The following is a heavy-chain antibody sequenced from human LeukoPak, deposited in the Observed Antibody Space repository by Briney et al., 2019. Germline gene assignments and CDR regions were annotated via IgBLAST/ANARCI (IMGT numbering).Heavy chain of an antibody. CDR2: IIPILGIA. D-gene: IGHD4-23*01. V-gene: IGHV1-69*04. Sequence: GASVKASCKASGGTFSSYAISWVRQAPGQGLEWMGRIIPILGIANYAQKFQGRVTITADKSTSTAYMELSSLRSEDTAVYYCARDKWYYGGNGFGYWGQGTLVTVSS. J-gene: IGHJ4*02. CDR3: ARDKWYYGGNGFGY. CDR1: GGTFSSYA.